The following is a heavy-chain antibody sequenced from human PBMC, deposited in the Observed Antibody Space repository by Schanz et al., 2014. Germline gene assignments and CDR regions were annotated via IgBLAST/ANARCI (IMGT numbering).Heavy chain of an antibody. D-gene: IGHD3-3*01. CDR1: GFTFSTTG. V-gene: IGHV3-30*02. CDR2: IRYDGINK. J-gene: IGHJ4*02. Sequence: QVRLVESGGGVVQPGGSLRLSCAASGFTFSTTGMHWVRQAPGKGLVWVTYIRYDGINKYYADSVKGRFTVSRDNAKNTLYLQMNSLRPDDTALYYCARVYYDFWSGHGGYFDSWGQGTLVTVSS. CDR3: ARVYYDFWSGHGGYFDS.